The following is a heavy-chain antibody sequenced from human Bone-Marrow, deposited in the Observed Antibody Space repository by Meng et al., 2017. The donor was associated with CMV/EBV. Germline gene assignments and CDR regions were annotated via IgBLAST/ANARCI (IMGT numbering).Heavy chain of an antibody. CDR3: AKESLEWSLPNPLDY. Sequence: GGSLRLSCAASGFTFSSYAMHWVRQAPGKGLEWVTVISYDGSHKNYADSVKGRYTISRDNFKNTLYLQMNSLRAEDTAVYYCAKESLEWSLPNPLDYWGQGVRVTVSS. CDR2: ISYDGSHK. CDR1: GFTFSSYA. V-gene: IGHV3-30*04. J-gene: IGHJ4*02. D-gene: IGHD3-3*01.